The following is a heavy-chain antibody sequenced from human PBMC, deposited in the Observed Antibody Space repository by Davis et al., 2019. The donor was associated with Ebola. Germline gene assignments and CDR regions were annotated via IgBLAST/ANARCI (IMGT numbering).Heavy chain of an antibody. J-gene: IGHJ4*02. CDR2: ISAYNGNT. V-gene: IGHV1-18*01. CDR3: AREQYSGYEDY. CDR1: GYTFTSYG. Sequence: AASVKVSCKASGYTFTSYGISWVRQAPGQGLEWMGWISAYNGNTNYAQKLQGRVTITADKSTSTAYMELSSLRSEDTAVYYCAREQYSGYEDYWGQGTLVTVSS. D-gene: IGHD5-12*01.